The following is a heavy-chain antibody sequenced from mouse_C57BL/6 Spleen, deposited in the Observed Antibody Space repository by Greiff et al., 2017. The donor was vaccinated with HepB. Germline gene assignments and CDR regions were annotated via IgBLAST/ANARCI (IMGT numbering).Heavy chain of an antibody. CDR3: TRESNYYGSSYSFAY. J-gene: IGHJ3*01. CDR1: GYTFTDYE. V-gene: IGHV1-15*01. D-gene: IGHD1-1*01. CDR2: IDPETGGT. Sequence: LQESGAELVRPGASVTLSCKASGYTFTDYEMHWVKQTPVHGLEWIGAIDPETGGTAYNQKFKGKAILTADKSSSTAYMELRSLTSEDSAVYYCTRESNYYGSSYSFAYWGQGTLVTVSA.